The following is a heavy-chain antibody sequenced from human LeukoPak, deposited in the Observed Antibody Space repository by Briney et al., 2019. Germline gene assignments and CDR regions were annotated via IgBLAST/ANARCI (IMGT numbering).Heavy chain of an antibody. CDR3: AREDYCSGGSCYSGYFQH. Sequence: LETLSLTCTVSGGSISSYYWSWIRQPPGKGLEWIGYIYYSGTTNYNPSLKSRVTISVDTSKNQFSLKLSSVTAADTAVYYCAREDYCSGGSCYSGYFQHWGQGTLVTVSS. CDR1: GGSISSYY. D-gene: IGHD2-15*01. J-gene: IGHJ1*01. CDR2: IYYSGTT. V-gene: IGHV4-59*12.